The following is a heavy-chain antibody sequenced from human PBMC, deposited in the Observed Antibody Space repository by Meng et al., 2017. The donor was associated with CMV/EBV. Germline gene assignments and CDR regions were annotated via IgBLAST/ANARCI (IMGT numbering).Heavy chain of an antibody. CDR2: ISSSSSYI. CDR3: ARYGEGGWFDP. V-gene: IGHV3-21*01. D-gene: IGHD3-10*01. CDR1: GFTFSSYS. J-gene: IGHJ5*02. Sequence: GGSLRLSCAASGFTFSSYSMNWVRQAPGKGLEWASSISSSSSYIYYADSVKGRFTISRDNAKNTLYLQMNSLRAEDTAVYYCARYGEGGWFDPWGQGTLVTVSS.